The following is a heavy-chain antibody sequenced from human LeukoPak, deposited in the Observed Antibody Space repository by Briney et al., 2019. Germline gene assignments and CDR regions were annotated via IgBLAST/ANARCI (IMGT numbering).Heavy chain of an antibody. Sequence: GGSLRLSCAASGFTFSNYAMNWVRQAPGKGLEWVSGISGGGEGTFYADSVKGRFTISRNISKSTLFLQMNSLRVEDTAVYYCAKATGSYPSNPFDYWGQGTLVTVSS. CDR3: AKATGSYPSNPFDY. D-gene: IGHD1-26*01. V-gene: IGHV3-23*01. CDR1: GFTFSNYA. J-gene: IGHJ4*02. CDR2: ISGGGEGT.